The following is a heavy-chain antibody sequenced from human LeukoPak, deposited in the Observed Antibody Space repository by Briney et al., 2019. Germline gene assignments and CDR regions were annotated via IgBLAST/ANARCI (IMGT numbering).Heavy chain of an antibody. Sequence: SETLSLTCTVSGGPIMNYWWTWIRQPPGKGLEWIGYIYNTASTNYSPSLKSRVTISVDMSKNLFSLKLTSVTAADTAVYYCARDAGSGVDYWGQGALVTVSS. V-gene: IGHV4-59*01. CDR2: IYNTAST. J-gene: IGHJ4*02. CDR1: GGPIMNYW. D-gene: IGHD1-1*01. CDR3: ARDAGSGVDY.